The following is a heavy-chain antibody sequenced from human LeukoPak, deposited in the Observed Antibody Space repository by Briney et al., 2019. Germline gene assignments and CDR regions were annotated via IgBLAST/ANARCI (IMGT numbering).Heavy chain of an antibody. CDR3: ASHGDYDAFDI. D-gene: IGHD4-17*01. CDR2: IYYSGST. J-gene: IGHJ3*02. Sequence: SETLSLTCTVSGGSISSGGYYWSWIRQPPGKGLEWIGYIYYSGSTNYNPSLKSRVTISVDTSKNQFSLKLSSVTAADTAVYYCASHGDYDAFDIWGQGTMVTVSS. V-gene: IGHV4-61*08. CDR1: GGSISSGGYY.